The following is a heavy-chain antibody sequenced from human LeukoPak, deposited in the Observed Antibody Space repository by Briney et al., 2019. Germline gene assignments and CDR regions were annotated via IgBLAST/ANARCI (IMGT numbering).Heavy chain of an antibody. V-gene: IGHV3-33*01. J-gene: IGHJ4*02. Sequence: GRSLRLSCAASGFTFSSYGMHWVRQAPGKGLEWVAVIWYDGSNKYYADSVKGRFTISRDNSKNTLYLQMNRLRAEDTAVYYCARDSFETDIDYWGQGTLVTVSS. CDR3: ARDSFETDIDY. CDR2: IWYDGSNK. CDR1: GFTFSSYG. D-gene: IGHD1-14*01.